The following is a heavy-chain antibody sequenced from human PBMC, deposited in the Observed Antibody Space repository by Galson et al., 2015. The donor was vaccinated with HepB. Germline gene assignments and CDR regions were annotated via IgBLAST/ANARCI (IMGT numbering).Heavy chain of an antibody. D-gene: IGHD1-26*01. CDR2: IKQDGSEK. CDR1: GFTFSSYW. Sequence: SLRLSCAASGFTFSSYWMSWVRQAPGKGLEWVANIKQDGSEKYYVDSVKGRFTISRDNAKNSLYLQMNSLRAEDTAVYYCAASGSYYLYYFDYWGQGTLVTVSS. CDR3: AASGSYYLYYFDY. J-gene: IGHJ4*02. V-gene: IGHV3-7*01.